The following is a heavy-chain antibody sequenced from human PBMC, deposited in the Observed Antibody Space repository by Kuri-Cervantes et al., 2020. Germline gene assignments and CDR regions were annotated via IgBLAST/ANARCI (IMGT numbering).Heavy chain of an antibody. D-gene: IGHD5-18*01. J-gene: IGHJ4*02. CDR2: IYYSGST. V-gene: IGHV4-59*12. CDR1: GGSISSYY. Sequence: ESLKISCTVSGGSISSYYWSWIRQPPGKGLEWIGYIYYSGSTNYNPSLKSRVTISVDTSKNQFSLKLSSVTAADTAVYYCARVSGNVDTAMVGHFDYWGQGTLVTVSS. CDR3: ARVSGNVDTAMVGHFDY.